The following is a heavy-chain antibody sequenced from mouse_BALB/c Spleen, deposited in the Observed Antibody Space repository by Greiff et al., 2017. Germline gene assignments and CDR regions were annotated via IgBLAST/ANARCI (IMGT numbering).Heavy chain of an antibody. CDR1: GYTFTSYW. J-gene: IGHJ2*01. Sequence: QVQLQQPGAELVRPGASVKLSCKASGYTFTSYWINWVKQRPGQGLEWIGNIYPSDSYTNYNQKFKDKATLTVDKSSSTAYMQLSSPTSEDSAVYYCTRSGDGYYGGDYWGQGTTLTVSS. D-gene: IGHD2-3*01. CDR2: IYPSDSYT. CDR3: TRSGDGYYGGDY. V-gene: IGHV1-69*02.